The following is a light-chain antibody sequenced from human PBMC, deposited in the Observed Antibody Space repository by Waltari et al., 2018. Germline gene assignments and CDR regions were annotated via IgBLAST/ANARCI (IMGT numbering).Light chain of an antibody. V-gene: IGLV2-14*01. CDR3: SSYTSSSHV. Sequence: QSALTQPASVSGSPGQSITISCPGTSSDVGGYNYVSWYQQHPGKAPKLMIYEVSNRPSGVSNRFSGSKSGNTASLTISGLQAEDEADYYCSSYTSSSHVFGTGTKVTVL. CDR1: SSDVGGYNY. CDR2: EVS. J-gene: IGLJ1*01.